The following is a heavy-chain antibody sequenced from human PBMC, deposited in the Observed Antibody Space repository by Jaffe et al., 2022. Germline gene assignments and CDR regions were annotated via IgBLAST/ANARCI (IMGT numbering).Heavy chain of an antibody. J-gene: IGHJ2*01. D-gene: IGHD1-26*01. CDR2: IYTSGST. V-gene: IGHV4-61*02. CDR1: GGSISSGSYY. Sequence: QVQLQESGPGLVKPSQTLSLTCTVSGGSISSGSYYWSWIRQPAGKGLEWIGRIYTSGSTNYNPSLKSRVTISVDTSKNQFSLKLSSVTAADTAVYYCARDQEGWEAAAGYFDLWGRGTLVTVSS. CDR3: ARDQEGWEAAAGYFDL.